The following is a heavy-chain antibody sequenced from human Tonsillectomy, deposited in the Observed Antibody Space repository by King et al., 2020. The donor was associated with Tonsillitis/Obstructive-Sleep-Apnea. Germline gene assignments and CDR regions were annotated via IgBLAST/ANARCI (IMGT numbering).Heavy chain of an antibody. CDR2: IYHSGST. Sequence: QLQESGPGLVKPSETLSLTCTVSGGSINNYYWSWIRQPPGKGLEWIGYIYHSGSTKYNPSLRSRGTISVDTSKNKFPLKLRSVTAADTALYYCSRHXXXREXXYLGVXYWXXXTLVTV. D-gene: IGHD3-16*02. J-gene: IGHJ4*01. CDR1: GGSINNYY. V-gene: IGHV4-59*08. CDR3: SRHXXXREXXYLGVXY.